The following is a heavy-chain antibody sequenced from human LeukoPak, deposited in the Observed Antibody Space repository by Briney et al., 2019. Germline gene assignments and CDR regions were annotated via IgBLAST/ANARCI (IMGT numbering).Heavy chain of an antibody. CDR1: GFTFSSYG. Sequence: GGSLRLSCAASGFTFSSYGMHWVRQAPGKGLEWVAVISYDGSNKYYADSVKGRFTISRDNSKNTLYLQMNSLRAEDTAVYYCARGGPKYSSGWYKEYFQHWGQGTLVTVSS. CDR2: ISYDGSNK. CDR3: ARGGPKYSSGWYKEYFQH. V-gene: IGHV3-30*03. D-gene: IGHD6-19*01. J-gene: IGHJ1*01.